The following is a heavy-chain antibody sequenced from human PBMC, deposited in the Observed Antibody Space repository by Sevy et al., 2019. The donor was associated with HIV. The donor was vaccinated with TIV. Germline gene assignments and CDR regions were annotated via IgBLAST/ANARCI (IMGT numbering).Heavy chain of an antibody. CDR1: GYTFTDYY. CDR3: AGESLTGYYRCNWFDP. V-gene: IGHV1-2*04. D-gene: IGHD3-9*01. Sequence: ASVKVSCKASGYTFTDYYLHWARQAPGQGLEWMGWINPDNGVTNYAQRFQGWVTMTRDTSINKAYMGLSRLTSDGAAVYYCAGESLTGYYRCNWFDPWGQGTLVTVSS. J-gene: IGHJ5*02. CDR2: INPDNGVT.